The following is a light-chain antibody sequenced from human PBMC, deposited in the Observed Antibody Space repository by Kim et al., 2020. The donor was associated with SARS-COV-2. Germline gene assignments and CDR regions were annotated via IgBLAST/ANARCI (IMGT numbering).Light chain of an antibody. CDR1: QSVSRSY. J-gene: IGKJ2*01. CDR3: QQYGSSPPNT. V-gene: IGKV3-20*01. Sequence: SPGESATLSCRARQSVSRSYLAWYQQKPGQAPRLLIYGASSRATGIPDRFSGSGSGTDFTLTISRLEPEDFAVYYCQQYGSSPPNTFGQGTKLEIK. CDR2: GAS.